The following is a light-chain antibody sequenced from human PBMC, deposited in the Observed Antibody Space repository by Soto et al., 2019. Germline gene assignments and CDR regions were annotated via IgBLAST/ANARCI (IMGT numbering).Light chain of an antibody. CDR2: EAS. J-gene: IGKJ1*01. CDR3: QQYNTYSRT. Sequence: DIQMTQSPSTLSASIGDRVTITCRASQSISNWLAWYQQKPGKAPKLLIYEASNLQRGVPSRFSGSGSVTEFTLTISSLQPDDFATFYCQQYNTYSRTFGQGTKVEIK. V-gene: IGKV1-5*03. CDR1: QSISNW.